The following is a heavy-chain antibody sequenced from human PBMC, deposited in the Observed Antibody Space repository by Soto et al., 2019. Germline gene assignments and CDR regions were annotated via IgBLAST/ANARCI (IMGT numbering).Heavy chain of an antibody. CDR1: GYTFIRYG. CDR2: IIPYNDYT. CDR3: ARGGYYDNTWGKLSHYGLDV. D-gene: IGHD3-16*01. J-gene: IGHJ6*02. V-gene: IGHV1-18*01. Sequence: QVQLVQSAGEVKKPGASVKVSCKASGYTFIRYGITWVRQAPGQGLEWMGWIIPYNDYTIYAQKHQGRGTMNTDTSTRTVYLDLRTLKSDDTAVYYCARGGYYDNTWGKLSHYGLDVWGQGTSVTVSS.